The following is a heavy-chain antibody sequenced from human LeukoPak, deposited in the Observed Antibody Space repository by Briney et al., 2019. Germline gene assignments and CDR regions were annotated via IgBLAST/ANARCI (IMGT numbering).Heavy chain of an antibody. CDR1: GGSISSFY. V-gene: IGHV4-59*01. J-gene: IGHJ4*02. CDR3: AREYGSGSYFDY. CDR2: IYYSGST. Sequence: SETLSLTCTVSGGSISSFYRSWIRQPPGKGLEWIGYIYYSGSTNYNPSLKSRVTISVDTSKNQFSLKLSSVTAADTAVYYRAREYGSGSYFDYWGQGTLVTVSS. D-gene: IGHD3-10*01.